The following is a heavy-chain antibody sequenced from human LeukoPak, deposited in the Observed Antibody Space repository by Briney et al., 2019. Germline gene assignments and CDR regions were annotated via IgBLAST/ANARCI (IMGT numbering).Heavy chain of an antibody. Sequence: GSLRLSCAASGFTFSSYGMHWVRQAPGKGLEWVAVISYDGSNKYYADSVKGRFTISRDNSKNTLYLQMNSLRAEDTAVYYCAKDFSTILYYFDYWGQGTLVTVSS. CDR2: ISYDGSNK. D-gene: IGHD3-3*02. V-gene: IGHV3-30*18. J-gene: IGHJ4*02. CDR1: GFTFSSYG. CDR3: AKDFSTILYYFDY.